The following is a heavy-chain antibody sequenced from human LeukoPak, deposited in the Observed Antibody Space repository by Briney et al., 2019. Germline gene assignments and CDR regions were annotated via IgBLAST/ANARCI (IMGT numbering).Heavy chain of an antibody. D-gene: IGHD3-22*01. Sequence: SETLSLTCTVSGGSVSSGSYYWSWIRQPPGKGLEWIGYIYYSGSTNYNPSLKSRVTISVDTSKNQFSLKLSSVTAADTTVYYCARESWGYYDSSGYSDYWGQGTLVTVSS. CDR3: ARESWGYYDSSGYSDY. J-gene: IGHJ4*02. CDR1: GGSVSSGSYY. CDR2: IYYSGST. V-gene: IGHV4-61*01.